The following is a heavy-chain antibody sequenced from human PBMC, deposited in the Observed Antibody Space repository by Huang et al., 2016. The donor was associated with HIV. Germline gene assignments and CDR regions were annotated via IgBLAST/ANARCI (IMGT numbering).Heavy chain of an antibody. Sequence: QITLRESGPALVKPTQTLTLTCTFSGFSLTTTGVGVGWIRQPPGQALEWLAFIYSNGDGRYGPAASSRLTITKDTSKKQVCLTMTNMDPVDTATYYCAHSTEAWAATGYFDFWGQGTLVAVSS. V-gene: IGHV2-5*01. CDR2: IYSNGDG. D-gene: IGHD6-25*01. CDR3: AHSTEAWAATGYFDF. CDR1: GFSLTTTGVG. J-gene: IGHJ4*02.